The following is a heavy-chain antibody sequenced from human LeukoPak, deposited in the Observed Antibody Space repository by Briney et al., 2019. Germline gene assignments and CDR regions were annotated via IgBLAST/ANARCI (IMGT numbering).Heavy chain of an antibody. CDR1: GFTFSRYA. D-gene: IGHD3-10*01. CDR3: AKRMIRGVDL. CDR2: VSGSGGST. V-gene: IGHV3-23*01. Sequence: GGSLRLSCAASGFTFSRYAMSWVRQAPGKGLEWVSAVSGSGGSTYYADSVKGLFTISRDNSKNTLYLQMNSLKAEDTAVYYCAKRMIRGVDLWGQGTMVAVSS. J-gene: IGHJ3*01.